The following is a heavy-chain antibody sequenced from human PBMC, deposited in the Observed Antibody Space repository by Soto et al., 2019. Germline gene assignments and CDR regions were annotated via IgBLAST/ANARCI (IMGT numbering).Heavy chain of an antibody. Sequence: GASVKVSCKASGGTFSSYAISWVRQAPGQGLEWMGGIIPIFGTANYAQKFQGRVTITADKSTSTAYMELSSLRSEDTAVYYCASSIDFRNWALFDYWGQGTLVTVSS. CDR1: GGTFSSYA. J-gene: IGHJ4*02. D-gene: IGHD3-3*01. V-gene: IGHV1-69*06. CDR3: ASSIDFRNWALFDY. CDR2: IIPIFGTA.